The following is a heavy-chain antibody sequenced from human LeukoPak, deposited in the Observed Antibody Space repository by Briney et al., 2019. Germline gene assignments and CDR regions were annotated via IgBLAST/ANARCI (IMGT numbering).Heavy chain of an antibody. V-gene: IGHV1-2*02. CDR2: INPNSGGT. Sequence: ASVKVSCKASGYTFTGYYMHWVRQAPGQGLGWMGWINPNSGGTNYAQKFQGRVTMTRDTSISTAYMELSRLRSDDTAVYYCAREPMVRGYYYMDVWGKGTTVTISS. J-gene: IGHJ6*03. CDR1: GYTFTGYY. D-gene: IGHD3-10*01. CDR3: AREPMVRGYYYMDV.